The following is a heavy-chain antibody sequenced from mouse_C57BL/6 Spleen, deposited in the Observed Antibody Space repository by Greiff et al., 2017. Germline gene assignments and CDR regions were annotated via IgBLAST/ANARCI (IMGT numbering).Heavy chain of an antibody. V-gene: IGHV8-8*01. CDR2: IWWDDDK. CDR3: ARIADGPARFAY. J-gene: IGHJ3*01. CDR1: GFSLSTFGMG. Sequence: QVTLKVPGPGILQPSQTLSLTCSFSGFSLSTFGMGVGWIRQPSGKGLEWLAHIWWDDDKYYNPALKSRPTIAKDTSTNHVFLKIANVDAADTATYYCARIADGPARFAYWGQGTLVTVSA. D-gene: IGHD2-3*01.